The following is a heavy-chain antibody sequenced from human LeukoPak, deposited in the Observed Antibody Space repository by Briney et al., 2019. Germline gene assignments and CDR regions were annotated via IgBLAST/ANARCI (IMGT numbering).Heavy chain of an antibody. V-gene: IGHV1-18*01. Sequence: ASVKVSCKASGYTFTSYGISWVRQAPGQGLEWMGWISAYNGNTDYAQKLQGRVTMTTDTSTSTAYMELRSLRSDDTAVYYCARRVPSWDYYGMDVWGQGTTVTVSS. J-gene: IGHJ6*02. CDR3: ARRVPSWDYYGMDV. D-gene: IGHD3-16*01. CDR2: ISAYNGNT. CDR1: GYTFTSYG.